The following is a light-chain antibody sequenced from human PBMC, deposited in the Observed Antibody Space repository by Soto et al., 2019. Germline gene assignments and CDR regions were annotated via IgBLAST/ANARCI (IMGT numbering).Light chain of an antibody. CDR1: SGHSSYA. CDR3: QTWGTGIQV. J-gene: IGLJ1*01. CDR2: LNSDGSH. Sequence: QSVLTQSPSASASLGASVKLTCTLSSGHSSYAIAWHQQQPEKGPRYLMKLNSDGSHYKGSGIPDRFSGSSSGAERYLTISSLQSEDEADYYCQTWGTGIQVFGTGTKVTVL. V-gene: IGLV4-69*01.